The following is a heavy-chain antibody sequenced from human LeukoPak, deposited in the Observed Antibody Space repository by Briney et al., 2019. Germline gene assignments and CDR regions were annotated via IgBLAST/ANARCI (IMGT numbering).Heavy chain of an antibody. V-gene: IGHV3-48*02. CDR1: GFTFSSYG. J-gene: IGHJ4*02. CDR3: ARHDYGGNSGDY. D-gene: IGHD4-23*01. Sequence: GGSLRLSCAASGFTFSSYGMNWVRQTPGKGLEWVSYVGTSSSTIYYADSVKGRFTISRDSAKNSLYLQMNSLRDEDTAVYYCARHDYGGNSGDYWGQGTLVTVSS. CDR2: VGTSSSTI.